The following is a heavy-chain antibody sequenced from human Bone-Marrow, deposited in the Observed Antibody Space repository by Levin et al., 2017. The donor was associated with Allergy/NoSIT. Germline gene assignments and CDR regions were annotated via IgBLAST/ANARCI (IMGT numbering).Heavy chain of an antibody. D-gene: IGHD3-3*01. CDR3: AKLVYYDFWSGPFFDY. V-gene: IGHV3-23*01. Sequence: ASVKVSCAASGFTFSSYAMSWVRQAPGKGLEWVSAISGSGGSTYYADSVKGRFTISRDNSKNTLYLQMNSLRAEDTAVYYCAKLVYYDFWSGPFFDYWGQGTLVTVSS. J-gene: IGHJ4*02. CDR1: GFTFSSYA. CDR2: ISGSGGST.